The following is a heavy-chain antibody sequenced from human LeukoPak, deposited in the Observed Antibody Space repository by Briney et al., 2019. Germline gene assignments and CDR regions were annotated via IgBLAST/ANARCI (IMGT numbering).Heavy chain of an antibody. CDR3: ARGEDIVVVPAAMIPWFDP. Sequence: ASVKVSCKASGYTFTGYYMHWVRQAPGQGLEWMGRINPNSGGTNYAQKFQGRVTMTRDTSISTAYMELSRLRSDDTAVYYCARGEDIVVVPAAMIPWFDPWGQGTLVTVSS. V-gene: IGHV1-2*06. D-gene: IGHD2-2*01. CDR1: GYTFTGYY. J-gene: IGHJ5*02. CDR2: INPNSGGT.